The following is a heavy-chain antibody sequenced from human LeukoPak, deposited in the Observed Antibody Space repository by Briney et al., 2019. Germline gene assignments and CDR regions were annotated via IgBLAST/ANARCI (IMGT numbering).Heavy chain of an antibody. D-gene: IGHD3-10*01. V-gene: IGHV3-30*04. CDR1: GFTFSSYA. CDR3: ARDGNYYGSGSYLDY. Sequence: GGSLRLSCAASGFTFSSYAMHWVRQAPGKGLEWVAIISHDGSNEYYADSVKGQFTISRDNSNNTLYLQMNSLRAEDTAVYYCARDGNYYGSGSYLDYWGQGTLVTVSS. CDR2: ISHDGSNE. J-gene: IGHJ4*02.